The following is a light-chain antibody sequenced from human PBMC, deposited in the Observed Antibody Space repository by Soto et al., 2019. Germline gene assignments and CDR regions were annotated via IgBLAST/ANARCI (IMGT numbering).Light chain of an antibody. CDR1: GSDIGYHDS. CDR3: ASRPSSDTPVL. J-gene: IGLJ2*01. V-gene: IGLV2-14*01. Sequence: QSALTQPASVSGSPGQSITISCTGTGSDIGYHDSVSWYQLHPDKAPQLIIYDVYSRPSGVSHRFSGSKSGYTAALTISGLQPEDEAEYFCASRPSSDTPVLFVGGTKLTVL. CDR2: DVY.